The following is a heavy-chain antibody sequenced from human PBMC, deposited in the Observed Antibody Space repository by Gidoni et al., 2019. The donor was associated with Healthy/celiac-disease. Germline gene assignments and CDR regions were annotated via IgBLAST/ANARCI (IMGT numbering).Heavy chain of an antibody. D-gene: IGHD3-3*01. CDR1: GFTFSSYA. Sequence: QVQLVESGGGVVQPGRSLRLSCAASGFTFSSYAMHWVRQAPGKGLEWVAVISDDGSNKYYADSVKGRFTISRDNSKNTLYLQMNSLRAEDTAVYYCARETTTSSYYDFWSGYSTYYYYGMDVWGQGTTVTVSS. V-gene: IGHV3-30-3*01. J-gene: IGHJ6*02. CDR2: ISDDGSNK. CDR3: ARETTTSSYYDFWSGYSTYYYYGMDV.